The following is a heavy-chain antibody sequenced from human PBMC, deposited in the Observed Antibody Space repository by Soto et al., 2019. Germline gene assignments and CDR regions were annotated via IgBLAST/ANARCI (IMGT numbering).Heavy chain of an antibody. CDR1: GDSVSSDSYY. J-gene: IGHJ4*02. V-gene: IGHV4-61*01. CDR3: ARDIRGYSRAFDY. CDR2: IYSSGST. Sequence: LSLTCTVSGDSVSSDSYYWTWIRQPPGKGLEWIGHIYSSGSTKYNPSLKSRVTISLDTSNNQFSVELTSVTAADTAIYYCARDIRGYSRAFDYWGQGTLVTVSS. D-gene: IGHD5-18*01.